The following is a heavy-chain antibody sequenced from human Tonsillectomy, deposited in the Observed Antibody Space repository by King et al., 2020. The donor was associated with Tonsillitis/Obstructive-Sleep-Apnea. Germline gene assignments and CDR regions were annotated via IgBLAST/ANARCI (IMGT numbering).Heavy chain of an antibody. CDR3: AKDSRGNRRIVRYSYGMDV. Sequence: VQLVESGGGVVQPGRSLRLSCVASGFTFSYYGMHWVRQVPGKGLEWVALISDDGSKRYYVDSVKGRLTISRDNGKNTLYLEMNSLTGEDTAVYFCAKDSRGNRRIVRYSYGMDVWGQGTTVTVSS. CDR1: GFTFSYYG. J-gene: IGHJ6*02. D-gene: IGHD5-18*01. V-gene: IGHV3-30*18. CDR2: ISDDGSKR.